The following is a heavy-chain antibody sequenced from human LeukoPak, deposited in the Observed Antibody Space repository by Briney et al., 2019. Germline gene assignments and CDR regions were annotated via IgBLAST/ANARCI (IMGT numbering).Heavy chain of an antibody. CDR1: GFTFSSYE. J-gene: IGHJ4*02. CDR2: ISSSGSTI. Sequence: GGSLRLSCAASGFTFSSYEMNWVRQAPGKGLEWVSYISSSGSTIYYADSVEGRFTISRDNAKNSLYLQMNSLRAEDTAVYYCARARGIDSESRGLDYWGQGTLVTVSS. V-gene: IGHV3-48*03. CDR3: ARARGIDSESRGLDY. D-gene: IGHD3-10*01.